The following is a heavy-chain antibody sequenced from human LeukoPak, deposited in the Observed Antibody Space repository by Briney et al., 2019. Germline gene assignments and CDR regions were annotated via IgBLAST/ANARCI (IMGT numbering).Heavy chain of an antibody. CDR3: ARHVRSDHFDY. D-gene: IGHD3-10*02. V-gene: IGHV4-4*09. Sequence: SETLSLTCTVPGGSISSYYWSWIRQPPGKGLEWIGYIYTSGSTNYNPSLKSRVTISVDTSKNQFSLKLSSVTAADTAVYYCARHVRSDHFDYWGQGTLVTVSS. J-gene: IGHJ4*02. CDR1: GGSISSYY. CDR2: IYTSGST.